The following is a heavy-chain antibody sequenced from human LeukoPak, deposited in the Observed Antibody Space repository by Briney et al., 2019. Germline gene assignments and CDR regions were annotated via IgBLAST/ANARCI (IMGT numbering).Heavy chain of an antibody. CDR3: ARRDCSGGSCYSDFDY. J-gene: IGHJ4*02. V-gene: IGHV5-51*01. Sequence: GESLKISCKGSGYSFTSYWIGWVRQMPGKGLEWMGIIYPGDSDTRYSPSFQGQVTISADKSISTAYLQWNSLKASDTAMYYCARRDCSGGSCYSDFDYWGQGTLVTVSS. CDR2: IYPGDSDT. D-gene: IGHD2-15*01. CDR1: GYSFTSYW.